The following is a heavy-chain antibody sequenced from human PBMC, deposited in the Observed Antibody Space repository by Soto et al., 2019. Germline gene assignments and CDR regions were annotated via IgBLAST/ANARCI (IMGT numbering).Heavy chain of an antibody. D-gene: IGHD1-7*01. CDR2: IIPIFGTA. CDR3: ARDKTGTTAYAFDI. J-gene: IGHJ3*02. CDR1: GGAFSSYA. V-gene: IGHV1-69*13. Sequence: SVKGSCKASGGAFSSYAISCVRQAPGQGLEWMGGIIPIFGTANYAQKFQGRVTITADESTGTAYMELSSLRSEDTAVYYCARDKTGTTAYAFDIWGQGTMVTVSS.